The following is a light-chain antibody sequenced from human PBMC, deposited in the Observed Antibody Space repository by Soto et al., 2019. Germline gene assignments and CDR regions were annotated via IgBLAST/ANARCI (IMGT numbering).Light chain of an antibody. Sequence: EIVLTQSAGTLSLSPGERATLSCRASQSVSGSYLAWYQQKPGQAPRLLIYGASSRATGIPDRFSGSGSGTDFTLNISRLEPEDFAVYYCQQYDSSPFTFGPGTKVDIK. J-gene: IGKJ3*01. CDR3: QQYDSSPFT. V-gene: IGKV3-20*01. CDR1: QSVSGSY. CDR2: GAS.